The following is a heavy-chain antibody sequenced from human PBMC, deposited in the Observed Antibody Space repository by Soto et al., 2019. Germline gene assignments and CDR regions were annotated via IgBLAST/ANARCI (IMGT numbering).Heavy chain of an antibody. CDR1: GYTFTSYY. D-gene: IGHD3-10*01. Sequence: ASVKVSCKASGYTFTSYYMHWVRQAPGQGLEWMGIINPSGGSTSYAQKFQGRVTMTRDTSTSTVYMELSSLRSEDTAVYYCARAYYGSGSYMYYFGYWGQGTLVTVSS. CDR3: ARAYYGSGSYMYYFGY. CDR2: INPSGGST. V-gene: IGHV1-46*01. J-gene: IGHJ4*02.